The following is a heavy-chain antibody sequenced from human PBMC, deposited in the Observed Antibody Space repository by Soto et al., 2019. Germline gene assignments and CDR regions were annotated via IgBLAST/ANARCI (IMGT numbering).Heavy chain of an antibody. Sequence: QVQLVESGGGVVQPGRSLRLSCAASGFTFSSYGMHWVRQAPGKGLEWVAVIWYDGSNKYYADSVKGRFTISRDNSENTLYLQVNSLRSEDTAVYYCARDEDCTNGVCYPYYYYGMDVWGQGTTFTVSS. D-gene: IGHD2-8*01. CDR1: GFTFSSYG. J-gene: IGHJ6*02. CDR2: IWYDGSNK. V-gene: IGHV3-33*01. CDR3: ARDEDCTNGVCYPYYYYGMDV.